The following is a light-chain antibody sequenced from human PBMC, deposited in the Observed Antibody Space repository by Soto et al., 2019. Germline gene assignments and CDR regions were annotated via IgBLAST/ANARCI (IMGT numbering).Light chain of an antibody. J-gene: IGLJ2*01. CDR2: LEGSGSY. Sequence: QSVLTQSSSASASLGSSVKLTCTLSSGHSSYIIAWHHQQPGKAPRYLMKLEGSGSYNKGSRVPDRFSGSSSGADRYLTISNLQFEDEANYYCETWDSNTRVFGGGTKVTVL. V-gene: IGLV4-60*02. CDR1: SGHSSYI. CDR3: ETWDSNTRV.